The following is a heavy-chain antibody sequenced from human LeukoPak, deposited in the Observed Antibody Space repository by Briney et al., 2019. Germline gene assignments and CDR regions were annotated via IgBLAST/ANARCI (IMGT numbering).Heavy chain of an antibody. CDR2: IKGDGSAK. V-gene: IGHV3-7*01. D-gene: IGHD5-18*01. Sequence: GGSLRLSCAASGFAFSDSWMTWIRQAPGKGLEWVAFIKGDGSAKKYVDPVKGRFTISRDNAKNSLFLQMNSLRAEDTAVYYCARDRGWIQHDIWGQGTMVTVSS. CDR3: ARDRGWIQHDI. CDR1: GFAFSDSW. J-gene: IGHJ3*02.